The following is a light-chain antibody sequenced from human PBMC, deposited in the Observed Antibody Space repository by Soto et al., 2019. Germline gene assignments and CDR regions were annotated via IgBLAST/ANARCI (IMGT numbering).Light chain of an antibody. J-gene: IGLJ1*01. CDR3: CSYAGSYTYV. V-gene: IGLV2-11*01. CDR2: DVS. Sequence: QSVLTQPRSVSRSPGQSVTISCTGTSSDVGGYKYVSWYQQHPGKAPKLMIYDVSKRPSGVPDRFSGSKSGNTASLTISGLQAEDEAGYYCCSYAGSYTYVFGTGTKVTVL. CDR1: SSDVGGYKY.